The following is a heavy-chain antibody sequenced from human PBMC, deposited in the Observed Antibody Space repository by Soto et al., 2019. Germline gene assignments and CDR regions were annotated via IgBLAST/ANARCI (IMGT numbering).Heavy chain of an antibody. V-gene: IGHV1-2*04. CDR1: GYTFTGYY. J-gene: IGHJ6*02. CDR3: ARDPGYYGSGRVRAYGMDV. CDR2: INPNSGGT. Sequence: ASVKVSCKASGYTFTGYYMHWVRQAPGQGLEWMGWINPNSGGTNYAQKFQGWVTMTRDTSISTAYMELSRLRSDDTAVYYCARDPGYYGSGRVRAYGMDVWGQGTTVTVSS. D-gene: IGHD3-10*01.